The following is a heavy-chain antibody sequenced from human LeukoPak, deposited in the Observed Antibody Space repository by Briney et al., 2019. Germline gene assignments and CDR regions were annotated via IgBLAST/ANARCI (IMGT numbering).Heavy chain of an antibody. V-gene: IGHV3-11*04. CDR3: ARDSPGYRIRYIDY. CDR1: GFTFSDYY. D-gene: IGHD1-14*01. Sequence: WGSLRLSCAASGFTFSDYYMSWIRQAPGKGLEWVSYISSSGSTIYYADSVKGRFTISRDNAKNSLYLQMNSLRAEDTAVYYCARDSPGYRIRYIDYWGQGTLVTVSS. CDR2: ISSSGSTI. J-gene: IGHJ4*02.